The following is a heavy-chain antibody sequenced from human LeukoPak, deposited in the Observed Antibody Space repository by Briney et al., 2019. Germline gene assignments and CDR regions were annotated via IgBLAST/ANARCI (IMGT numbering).Heavy chain of an antibody. CDR3: ARDQADSSGYYYFDY. D-gene: IGHD3-22*01. CDR2: ISSSGSTI. CDR1: GFTSSDYY. Sequence: GGSLRLSCAASGFTSSDYYMSWIRQAPGKGLEWVSYISSSGSTIYYADSVKGRFTISRDNAKNSLYLQMNSLRAEDTAVYYCARDQADSSGYYYFDYWGQGTLVTVSS. V-gene: IGHV3-11*01. J-gene: IGHJ4*02.